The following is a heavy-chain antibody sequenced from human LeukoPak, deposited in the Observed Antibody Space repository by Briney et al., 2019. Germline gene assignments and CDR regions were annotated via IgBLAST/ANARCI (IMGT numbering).Heavy chain of an antibody. CDR1: GGSISSSY. J-gene: IGHJ3*02. V-gene: IGHV4-59*03. CDR3: AKTNWGAFDI. Sequence: PSETLSLTCIVSGGSISSSYWSWIRLPPGKGLEWIGFIYYSGSTNYNPSLKSRVTISVDTSKNLFSLKLSSVTAADTAVYYCAKTNWGAFDIWGQGTMVTVSS. CDR2: IYYSGST. D-gene: IGHD7-27*01.